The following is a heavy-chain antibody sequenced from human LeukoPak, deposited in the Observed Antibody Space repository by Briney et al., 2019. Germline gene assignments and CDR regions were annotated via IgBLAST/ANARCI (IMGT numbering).Heavy chain of an antibody. CDR1: GFTFSNYG. J-gene: IGHJ4*02. D-gene: IGHD3-22*01. CDR3: GKEPDYYDSSGTFDY. CDR2: IRYDGSIK. V-gene: IGHV3-30*02. Sequence: GGSLRLSCAASGFTFSNYGMHWVRQAPGKGLEWVAFIRYDGSIKYYADSVKGRFTISRDISKNTLSLQMNSLRAEDTAVYYCGKEPDYYDSSGTFDYWGQGTLVTVSS.